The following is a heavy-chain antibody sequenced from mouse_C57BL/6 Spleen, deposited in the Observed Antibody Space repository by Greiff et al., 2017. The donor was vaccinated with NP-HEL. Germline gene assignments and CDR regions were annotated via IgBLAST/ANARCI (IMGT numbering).Heavy chain of an antibody. CDR2: ISSGSSTI. Sequence: EVKLMESGGGLVKPGGSLTLSCAASGFTFSDYGMHWVRQAPEKGLEWVAYISSGSSTIYYADTVKGRFTISRDNAKNTLFLQMTSLRSEDTAMYYCARHGNSWFAYWGQGTLVTVSA. CDR3: ARHGNSWFAY. D-gene: IGHD2-1*01. CDR1: GFTFSDYG. J-gene: IGHJ3*01. V-gene: IGHV5-17*01.